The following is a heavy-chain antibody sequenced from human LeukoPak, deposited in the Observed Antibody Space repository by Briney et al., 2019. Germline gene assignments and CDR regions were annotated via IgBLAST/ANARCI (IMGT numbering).Heavy chain of an antibody. Sequence: PSETLSLTCAVYGGSFSGYYWSWIRQPPGKGLEWIGEINHSGSTNYNPSLKSRVTISVDTSKNQFSLKLSSVTAADTAVYYCARDTMVRGDKSFDYWGQGTPVTVSS. CDR1: GGSFSGYY. V-gene: IGHV4-34*01. CDR3: ARDTMVRGDKSFDY. CDR2: INHSGST. J-gene: IGHJ4*02. D-gene: IGHD3-10*01.